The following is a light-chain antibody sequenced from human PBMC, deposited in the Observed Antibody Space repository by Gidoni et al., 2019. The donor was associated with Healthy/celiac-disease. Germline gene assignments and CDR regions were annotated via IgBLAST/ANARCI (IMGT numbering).Light chain of an antibody. CDR2: QDT. Sequence: SYELTQQHSVSVSPGQTASITCSGDKLGDQYACWYQQKPGQSPVLVIYQDTKRPSGIPERFSGSNSGNTATLTISGTQAMDEADYYCQAWDSSTVVFGGGTKLTVL. J-gene: IGLJ2*01. CDR1: KLGDQY. V-gene: IGLV3-1*01. CDR3: QAWDSSTVV.